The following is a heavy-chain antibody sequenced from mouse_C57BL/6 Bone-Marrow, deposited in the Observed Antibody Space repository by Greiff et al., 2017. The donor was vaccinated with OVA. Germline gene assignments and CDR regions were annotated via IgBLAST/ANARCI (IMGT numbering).Heavy chain of an antibody. CDR1: GYTFTSYW. D-gene: IGHD2-5*01. CDR2: IHPNSGST. CDR3: ARGGFYYSNYGGWYVDV. J-gene: IGHJ1*03. Sequence: QVQLQQSGAELVKPGASVKLSCKTSGYTFTSYWMHWVKQRPGQGLEWIGMIHPNSGSTNYNEKFKSKATLTVDKSSSTAYMQLSSLTSEDSAVYYFARGGFYYSNYGGWYVDVWGTGTTVTVSS. V-gene: IGHV1-64*01.